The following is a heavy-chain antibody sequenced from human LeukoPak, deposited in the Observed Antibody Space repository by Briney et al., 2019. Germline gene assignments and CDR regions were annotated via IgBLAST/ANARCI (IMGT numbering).Heavy chain of an antibody. CDR1: GFTFSVYS. J-gene: IGHJ4*02. D-gene: IGHD2-2*01. Sequence: GGSLRLSCAPSGFTFSVYSMSWVRQAPGKGLEWVSYISRDSNDIYHADSVKGRFTISRDNAKNSLYLQMNSLRAQDTAVYYCVRDQPAAVNWGQGTQVTVSS. CDR3: VRDQPAAVN. V-gene: IGHV3-21*01. CDR2: ISRDSNDI.